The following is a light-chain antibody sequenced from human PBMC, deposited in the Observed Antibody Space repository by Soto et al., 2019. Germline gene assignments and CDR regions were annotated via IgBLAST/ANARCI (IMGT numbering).Light chain of an antibody. Sequence: QPVLTQPPSASATPGQRVTISCTGSSSNLGNNYVYWYQHLPGTAPKLLIDRDNKRPSGVPDRSSGSRSETSASLAIRGRRSEEEGDYYCASGDDSRRVRGFGGGTKLTVL. CDR2: RDN. CDR3: ASGDDSRRVRG. CDR1: SSNLGNNY. V-gene: IGLV1-47*01. J-gene: IGLJ3*02.